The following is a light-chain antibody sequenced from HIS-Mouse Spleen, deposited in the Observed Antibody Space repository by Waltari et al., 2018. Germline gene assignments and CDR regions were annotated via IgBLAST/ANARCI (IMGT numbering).Light chain of an antibody. CDR1: SSNIGPNY. J-gene: IGLJ3*02. CDR2: RNN. V-gene: IGLV1-47*01. CDR3: AAWDDSLSGGV. Sequence: QSVLTQPPSASGTPGQRVTSPCSGSSSNIGPNYVSRYQQPPGTAPKLLIYRNNQRPSGVPDRFSGSKSGTSASLAISGLRSEDESDYYCAAWDDSLSGGVFGGGTKLTVL.